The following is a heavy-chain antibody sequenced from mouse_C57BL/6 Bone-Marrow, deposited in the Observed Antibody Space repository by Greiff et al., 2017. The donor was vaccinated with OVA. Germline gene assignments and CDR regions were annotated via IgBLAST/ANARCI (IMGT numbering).Heavy chain of an antibody. CDR2: IWSGGSR. V-gene: IGHV2-2*01. CDR1: GFSLTSYG. J-gene: IGHJ1*03. D-gene: IGHD1-1*01. Sequence: VQLVESGPGLVQPSQSLSITCTVSGFSLTSYGVHWVRQSPGKGLEWLGVIWSGGSRDYNAAFISRLSISKDNSKSQVFFKMNSLQADDAAIYYCAILLPGYFDVWGTGTTVTVSS. CDR3: AILLPGYFDV.